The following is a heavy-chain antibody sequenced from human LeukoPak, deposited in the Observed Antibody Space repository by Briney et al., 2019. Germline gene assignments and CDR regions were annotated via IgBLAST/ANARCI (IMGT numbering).Heavy chain of an antibody. J-gene: IGHJ4*02. Sequence: PSETLSLTCTVSGDSISSSGDDWAWNRQPRGKGREWIVNIYDNGDTYKNPWLKRRITISVATSETPFSLRLISVTAADTAVYYCARHLGSGTYYAPFDYWGQGILVTVSS. D-gene: IGHD3-10*01. CDR3: ARHLGSGTYYAPFDY. V-gene: IGHV4-39*01. CDR2: IYDNGDT. CDR1: GDSISSSGDD.